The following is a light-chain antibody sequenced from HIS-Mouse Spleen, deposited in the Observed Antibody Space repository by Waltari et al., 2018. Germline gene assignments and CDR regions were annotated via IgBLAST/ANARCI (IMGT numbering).Light chain of an antibody. CDR3: QAWDSSTVV. Sequence: SYELTQPPPVSVSPGQTASITCSGDNLGEKYACWYQQKPGQSPVLVIYQDSKRPSGIPERFSGSNSGNTATLTISGTQAMDEADYYCQAWDSSTVVFGGGTKLTVL. J-gene: IGLJ2*01. V-gene: IGLV3-1*01. CDR1: NLGEKY. CDR2: QDS.